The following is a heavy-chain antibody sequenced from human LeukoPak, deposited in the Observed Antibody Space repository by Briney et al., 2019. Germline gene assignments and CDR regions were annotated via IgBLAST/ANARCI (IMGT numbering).Heavy chain of an antibody. CDR2: INDSEST. Sequence: SETLSLTCAVYGGSFSDYHWSWIRQPPGKGLEWIGEINDSESTNYNPSLKSRVTISVDTSKNQFSLKLRSVTAADTAVYYCARRIAVAEEGFDPWGQGTLVTVSS. D-gene: IGHD2-15*01. CDR3: ARRIAVAEEGFDP. CDR1: GGSFSDYH. J-gene: IGHJ5*02. V-gene: IGHV4-34*01.